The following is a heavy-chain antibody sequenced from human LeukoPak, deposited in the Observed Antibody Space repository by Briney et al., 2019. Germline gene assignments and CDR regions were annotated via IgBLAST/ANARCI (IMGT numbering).Heavy chain of an antibody. V-gene: IGHV3-49*04. CDR1: GLIFTKYY. J-gene: IGHJ6*03. CDR3: TRDGVVAAPPAHYYYMDV. D-gene: IGHD2-15*01. Sequence: GGSLRLSCSASGLIFTKYYMNWVRQAPGKGLEWVGFIRSKGYGGTTEYAASVKGRFTISRDDSKSMAYLQMNSLKTEDTAIYYCTRDGVVAAPPAHYYYMDVWGKGTTVTISS. CDR2: IRSKGYGGTT.